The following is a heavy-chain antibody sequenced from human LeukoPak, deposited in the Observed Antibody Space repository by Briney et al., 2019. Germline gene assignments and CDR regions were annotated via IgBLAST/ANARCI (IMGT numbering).Heavy chain of an antibody. V-gene: IGHV3-21*01. CDR1: GFTFSSYS. J-gene: IGHJ4*02. CDR2: ISSSSSYI. Sequence: GGSLRLSCAASGFTFSSYSMNWVRQAPGKGLEWLSSISSSSSYIYYADSVKGRFTISRDNAKNSLYLQMNSLRTTDTAVYYCARVSSGYATDYWGQGTLVTVPS. D-gene: IGHD5-12*01. CDR3: ARVSSGYATDY.